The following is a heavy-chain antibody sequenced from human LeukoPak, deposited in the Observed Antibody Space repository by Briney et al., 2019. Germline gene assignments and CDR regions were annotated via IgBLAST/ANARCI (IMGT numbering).Heavy chain of an antibody. Sequence: GRSLRLSCEASGFTFSSYGMHWVRQAPGKGLEWVAVISYDGSNKYYADSVKGRFTISRDNSKNTPYLQMNSLRAEDTAVYYCAKDRGVRGVITSDSGLGMDVWGQGTTVTVSS. CDR2: ISYDGSNK. CDR3: AKDRGVRGVITSDSGLGMDV. D-gene: IGHD3-10*01. J-gene: IGHJ6*02. V-gene: IGHV3-30*18. CDR1: GFTFSSYG.